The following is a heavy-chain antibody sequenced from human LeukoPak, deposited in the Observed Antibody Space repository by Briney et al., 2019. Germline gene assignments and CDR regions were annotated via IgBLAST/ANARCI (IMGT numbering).Heavy chain of an antibody. J-gene: IGHJ4*02. D-gene: IGHD3-22*01. CDR1: GYSFTTYW. CDR2: IYPGDSDT. Sequence: GESLKISCKGSGYSFTTYWIAWVRQMPGKGLEWMGIIYPGDSDTRYSPSFQGQVSISADKSISTAYLQLSSLKASDTAKYYCARRPYDSSGYYFDYWGQGTLVTVSS. CDR3: ARRPYDSSGYYFDY. V-gene: IGHV5-51*01.